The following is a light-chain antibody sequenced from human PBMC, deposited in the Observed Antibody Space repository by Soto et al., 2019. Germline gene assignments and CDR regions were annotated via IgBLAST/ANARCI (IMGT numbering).Light chain of an antibody. V-gene: IGKV1-39*01. Sequence: DIQMTQSPSSLSASVGDTVTITCRASQNIAMFSSWYQQKPGKAPKLLIYRSSTLQNEVLSRFSGSGSGTYFTLTIRSLQLEDFATYYCQQNYSPPLTFGGGTRVEIK. J-gene: IGKJ4*01. CDR1: QNIAMF. CDR3: QQNYSPPLT. CDR2: RSS.